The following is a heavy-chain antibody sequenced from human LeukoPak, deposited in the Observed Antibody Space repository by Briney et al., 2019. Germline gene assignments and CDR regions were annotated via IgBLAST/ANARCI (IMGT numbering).Heavy chain of an antibody. Sequence: SGTLSLTCAVSGGSISSSNWWSWVRQPPGKGLEWIGEIYHSGSTNYNPSLKSRVTISVDTSKNQFSLKLSSVTAADTAVYYCATSRGLWRYPGVSYYYYMDVWGKGTTVTVSS. CDR3: ATSRGLWRYPGVSYYYYMDV. D-gene: IGHD3-3*01. CDR2: IYHSGST. CDR1: GGSISSSNW. J-gene: IGHJ6*03. V-gene: IGHV4-4*02.